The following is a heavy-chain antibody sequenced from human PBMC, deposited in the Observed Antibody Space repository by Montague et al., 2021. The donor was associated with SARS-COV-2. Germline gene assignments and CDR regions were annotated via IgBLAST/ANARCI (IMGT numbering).Heavy chain of an antibody. CDR3: AREAAPQYCAGGSCYQPEDY. CDR1: GFTFSSFS. V-gene: IGHV3-21*01. D-gene: IGHD2-15*01. Sequence: SLRLSCAASGFTFSSFSMNWVRQAPGKGLEWVAIIGSSSYIYYADSVKGRFTISRDNAKNSLYLQMNSLRGEDTAIYYCAREAAPQYCAGGSCYQPEDYWGQGTQVTVSS. J-gene: IGHJ4*02. CDR2: IGSSSYI.